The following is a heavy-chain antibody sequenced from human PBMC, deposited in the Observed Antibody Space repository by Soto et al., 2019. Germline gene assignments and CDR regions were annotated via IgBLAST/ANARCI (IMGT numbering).Heavy chain of an antibody. CDR3: AREMAAAAQKASYYYYYYMDV. D-gene: IGHD6-13*01. J-gene: IGHJ6*03. V-gene: IGHV1-8*01. Sequence: ASVKVSCKASGYTFTFNSHDINWVRQATGQGLEWMGWMNPNSGNTDYAQKFQGRVTMTTNTSTSTAYMELSSLRSDDTAVYYCAREMAAAAQKASYYYYYYMDVWGKGTTVTVSS. CDR2: MNPNSGNT. CDR1: GYTFTFNSHD.